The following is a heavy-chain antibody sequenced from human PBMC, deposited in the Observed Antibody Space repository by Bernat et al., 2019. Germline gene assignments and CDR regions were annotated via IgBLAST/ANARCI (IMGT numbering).Heavy chain of an antibody. CDR1: GGSLDYCD. D-gene: IGHD4-17*01. CDR3: SRHLYGAQI. Sequence: QVQLQASGPGLVKPSETLSLTCTVSGGSLDYCDWSWSRQPPGRGLEWIGYVYYIGSATYNPFFQSRVTLSVDTARNQFSLIISSVSSADTAVYFCSRHLYGAQIWGQGTAVTVSS. V-gene: IGHV4-59*01. J-gene: IGHJ3*02. CDR2: VYYIGSA.